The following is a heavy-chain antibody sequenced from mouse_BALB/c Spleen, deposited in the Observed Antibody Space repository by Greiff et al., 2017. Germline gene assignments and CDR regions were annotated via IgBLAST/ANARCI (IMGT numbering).Heavy chain of an antibody. D-gene: IGHD2-1*01. CDR1: GYTFTSYT. V-gene: IGHV1S26*01. CDR2: INPSSGYT. Sequence: QVQLQQSGAELMKPGASVKISCKASGYTFTSYTMHWVKQRPGQGLEWIGYINPSSGYTNYNQKFKDKATLTADKSSSTAYMQLSSLTSEDSAVYYCARSGGGFYYGNYVGYAMDYWGQGTSVTVSS. J-gene: IGHJ4*01. CDR3: ARSGGGFYYGNYVGYAMDY.